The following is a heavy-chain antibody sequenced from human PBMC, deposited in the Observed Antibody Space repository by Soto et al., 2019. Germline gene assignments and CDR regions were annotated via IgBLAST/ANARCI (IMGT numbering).Heavy chain of an antibody. J-gene: IGHJ4*02. V-gene: IGHV3-23*01. D-gene: IGHD6-25*01. CDR1: GFTFSSYA. CDR3: ARRSSGGYFDY. Sequence: EVQLLESGGGLVQPGGSLRLSCAASGFTFSSYAMNWVRQAPGKGLEWVSVISGSDGSTYYADSVKGRFTISRDNSKNTLNLQMNSRSAEDTAVDYCARRSSGGYFDYWGQGTLVTVSS. CDR2: ISGSDGST.